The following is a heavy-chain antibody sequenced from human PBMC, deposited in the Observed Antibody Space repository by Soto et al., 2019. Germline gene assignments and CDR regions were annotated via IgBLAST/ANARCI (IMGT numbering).Heavy chain of an antibody. CDR3: ARGVRYCSSTSCYTTGSDAFDI. J-gene: IGHJ3*02. CDR1: GYTFTSYG. V-gene: IGHV1-18*04. Sequence: ASVKVSCKASGYTFTSYGISWVRQAPGQGLEWTGWISAYNGNTNYAQKLQGRVTMTTDTSTSTAYMELRSLRSDDTAVYYCARGVRYCSSTSCYTTGSDAFDIWGQGTMVTVSS. D-gene: IGHD2-2*02. CDR2: ISAYNGNT.